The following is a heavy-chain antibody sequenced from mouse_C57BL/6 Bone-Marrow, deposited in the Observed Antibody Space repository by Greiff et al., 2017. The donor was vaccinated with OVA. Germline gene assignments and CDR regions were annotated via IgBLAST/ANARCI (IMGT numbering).Heavy chain of an antibody. CDR2: ISYSGST. CDR1: GYSITSGYD. CDR3: ARDGKLYSWFAY. D-gene: IGHD2-1*01. V-gene: IGHV3-1*01. J-gene: IGHJ3*01. Sequence: EVQLQQSGPGMVKPSQSLSLTCTVTGYSITSGYDWHWIRHFPGNKLEWMGYISYSGSTNYNPSLKSRISITHDTSKNHFFLKLNSVTTEDTATYYCARDGKLYSWFAYWGQGTLVTVSA.